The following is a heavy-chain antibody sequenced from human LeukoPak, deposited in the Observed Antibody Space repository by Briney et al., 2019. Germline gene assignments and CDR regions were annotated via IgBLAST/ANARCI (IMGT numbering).Heavy chain of an antibody. CDR1: GGTFSSYA. D-gene: IGHD3-3*01. V-gene: IGHV1-69*05. J-gene: IGHJ4*02. CDR3: ARLDDFWSGSNY. CDR2: IIPIFGTA. Sequence: SVKVSCKASGGTFSSYAISWVRQAPGQGLEWMGRIIPIFGTANYSQKFQGRVTITTDESTSTAYMELSSLRSEDTAVYYCARLDDFWSGSNYWGQGTLVTVSS.